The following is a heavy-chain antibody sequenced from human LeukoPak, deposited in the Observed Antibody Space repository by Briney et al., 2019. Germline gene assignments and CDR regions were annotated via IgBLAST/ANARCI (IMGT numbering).Heavy chain of an antibody. D-gene: IGHD1-14*01. CDR1: GFTFSSYG. CDR3: AKAGLNPFDY. J-gene: IGHJ4*02. Sequence: GGSLTLSCAASGFTFSSYGMHWVRQAPGKGLEWVAVISYDGSNKYYADSVKGRFTISRDNSKNTLYLQMNSLRAEDTAVYYCAKAGLNPFDYWGQGTLVTVSS. CDR2: ISYDGSNK. V-gene: IGHV3-30*18.